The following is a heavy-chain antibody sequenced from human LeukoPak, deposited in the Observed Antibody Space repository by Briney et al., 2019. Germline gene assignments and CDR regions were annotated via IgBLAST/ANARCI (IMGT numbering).Heavy chain of an antibody. J-gene: IGHJ5*02. CDR3: ARGGNYGSYP. Sequence: SETLSLTCAVYGGSFSGYYWSWIRQPPGKGLEWIGEINHSGSTNYNPSLKSRVTISVDTYKNQFSLKLSSVTAADTAVYYCARGGNYGSYPWGQGTLVTVSS. CDR1: GGSFSGYY. CDR2: INHSGST. D-gene: IGHD3-10*01. V-gene: IGHV4-34*01.